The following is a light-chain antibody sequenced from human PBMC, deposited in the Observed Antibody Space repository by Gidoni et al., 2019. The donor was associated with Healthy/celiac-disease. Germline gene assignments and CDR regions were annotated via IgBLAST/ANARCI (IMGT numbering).Light chain of an antibody. CDR3: QQYGSSPCS. V-gene: IGKV3-20*01. Sequence: SLSPGERATLSCRASQSVSSSYLAWYQQKPGQAPRLLIYGASSRATGIPDRFSGSGSGTDFTLTISRLEPEDFAVYYCQQYGSSPCSFGQGTKLEIK. CDR2: GAS. CDR1: QSVSSSY. J-gene: IGKJ2*04.